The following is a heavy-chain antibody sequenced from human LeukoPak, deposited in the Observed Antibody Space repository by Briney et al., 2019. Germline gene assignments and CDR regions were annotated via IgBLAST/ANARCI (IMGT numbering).Heavy chain of an antibody. CDR1: GGSISSGGYY. D-gene: IGHD3-16*01. CDR3: ARVMGPNWFDP. V-gene: IGHV4-30-2*01. J-gene: IGHJ5*02. CDR2: IYHSGST. Sequence: SQTLSLTCTVSGGSISSGGYYWSWIRQPPGKGLEWIGYIYHSGSTYYNPSLKSRVTISVDRSKNQFSLKLSSVTAADTAVYYCARVMGPNWFDPWGQGTLVTVSS.